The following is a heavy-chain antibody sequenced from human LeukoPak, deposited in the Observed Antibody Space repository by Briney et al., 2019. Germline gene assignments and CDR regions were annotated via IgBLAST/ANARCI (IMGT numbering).Heavy chain of an antibody. CDR2: INGIETIT. D-gene: IGHD6-13*01. CDR3: VRGWVDAFDL. CDR1: AFTFSSSW. V-gene: IGHV3-74*01. J-gene: IGHJ3*01. Sequence: GGSLSRTCAASAFTFSSSWRHWVRQGQGKGLVWVSRINGIETITNYADSVKGRFTISRDNAKNTVYLQMNSLRAEDTAIYYCVRGWVDAFDLWGQGTVVTVSS.